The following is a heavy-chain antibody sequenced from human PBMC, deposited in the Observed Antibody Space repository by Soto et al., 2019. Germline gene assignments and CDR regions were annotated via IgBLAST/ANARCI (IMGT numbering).Heavy chain of an antibody. Sequence: QVQVVESGGGVVQPGRSLRLSCAVSGLTFSNYGMHWVRQAPGKGLEWVAVIWYDGSNKYYADSVKGRFTISRDNSKNTLYLQMNSLRVDDTAVYYCAKGDTSDPLHFWGQGTLVTVSS. J-gene: IGHJ4*02. D-gene: IGHD2-2*01. CDR3: AKGDTSDPLHF. V-gene: IGHV3-33*06. CDR1: GLTFSNYG. CDR2: IWYDGSNK.